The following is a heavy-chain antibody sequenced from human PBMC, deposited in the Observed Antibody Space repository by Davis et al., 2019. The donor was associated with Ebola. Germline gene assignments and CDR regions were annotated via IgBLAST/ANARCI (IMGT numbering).Heavy chain of an antibody. Sequence: GESLKISCAASGFTFSSYSMNWVRQAPGRGLEWVSYISSSSTTKYYADSVKGRFTISRDNAKNSLYLQMNSLRDEDTAVYYCARDRRDGYNPLDYWGQGTLVTVSS. CDR3: ARDRRDGYNPLDY. CDR1: GFTFSSYS. CDR2: ISSSSTTK. J-gene: IGHJ4*02. D-gene: IGHD5-24*01. V-gene: IGHV3-48*02.